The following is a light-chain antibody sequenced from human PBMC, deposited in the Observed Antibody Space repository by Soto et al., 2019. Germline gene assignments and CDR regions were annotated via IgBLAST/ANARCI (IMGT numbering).Light chain of an antibody. J-gene: IGLJ1*01. CDR2: DVN. Sequence: QSALTQPASVSGSPGQSITISCTGTSSDVGRYNYVSWYQQHPGKAPKLMIYDVNTRPSGVSNRFSGYKSGNTASLTISGLQAEDEADYYCSSFTASTTQVFGPGTKVTVL. CDR1: SSDVGRYNY. V-gene: IGLV2-14*03. CDR3: SSFTASTTQV.